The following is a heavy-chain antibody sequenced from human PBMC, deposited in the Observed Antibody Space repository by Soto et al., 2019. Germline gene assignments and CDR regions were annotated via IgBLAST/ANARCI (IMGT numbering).Heavy chain of an antibody. V-gene: IGHV4-34*01. Sequence: SETLSLTCAVYGGSCSGYYWSWIRQPPGKGLEWIGEINHSGSTNYNPSLKSRVTISVDTSKNQFSLKLSSVTAADTAVYYCARANWFDPWGQGTLVTVSS. CDR2: INHSGST. CDR3: ARANWFDP. J-gene: IGHJ5*02. CDR1: GGSCSGYY.